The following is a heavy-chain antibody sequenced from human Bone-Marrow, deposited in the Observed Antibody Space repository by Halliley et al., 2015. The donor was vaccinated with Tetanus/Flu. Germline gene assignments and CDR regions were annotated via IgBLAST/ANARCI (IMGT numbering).Heavy chain of an antibody. D-gene: IGHD6-6*01. Sequence: YRYCADSVKGRFTVSRDDAKNALYLQMNSLRAEDTGVYFCAREGSSQDDFYSYGMDVWGQGTTVTVSS. CDR3: AREGSSQDDFYSYGMDV. J-gene: IGHJ6*02. V-gene: IGHV3-21*01. CDR2: YR.